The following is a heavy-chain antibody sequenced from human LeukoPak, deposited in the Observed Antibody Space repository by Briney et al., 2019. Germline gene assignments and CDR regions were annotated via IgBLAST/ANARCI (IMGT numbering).Heavy chain of an antibody. D-gene: IGHD6-13*01. J-gene: IGHJ4*02. V-gene: IGHV3-23*01. CDR1: GFTFSSYA. CDR3: ARVARYSSSWYGEVAY. Sequence: PGGSLRLSCAASGFTFSSYAMSWVRQAPGKGLEWVSAISGSGGSTYYADSVKGRFTISRDNSKNTLYLQMNSLRAEDTAVYYCARVARYSSSWYGEVAYWGQGTLVTVSS. CDR2: ISGSGGST.